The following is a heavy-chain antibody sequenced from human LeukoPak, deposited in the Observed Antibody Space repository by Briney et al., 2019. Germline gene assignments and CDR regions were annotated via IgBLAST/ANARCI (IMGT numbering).Heavy chain of an antibody. CDR1: GDSVSSNSVP. CDR3: ARGATAHFDY. V-gene: IGHV6-1*01. CDR2: TYYRSKWYY. D-gene: IGHD5-12*01. Sequence: SQTLSLACAISGDSVSSNSVPWNRVRQSPSRGLEWLGRTYYRSKWYYDYAVSVKSRMTINPDTSKNQFSLQLNSVTPEDTAVYYCARGATAHFDYWGQGTLVTVSS. J-gene: IGHJ4*02.